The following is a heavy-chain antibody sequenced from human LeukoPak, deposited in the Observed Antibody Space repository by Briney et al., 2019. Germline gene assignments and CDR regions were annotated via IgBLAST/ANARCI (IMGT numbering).Heavy chain of an antibody. Sequence: GASVKVSCKASGYTFTSYDINWVRQATGQGLEWMGWMSPNSGNTGYAQKFQGRVTITRNTSISTAYMELSSLRSEDTAVYYCARNKKGYGSANGNAFDIWGQGTMVTVSS. J-gene: IGHJ3*02. CDR3: ARNKKGYGSANGNAFDI. CDR2: MSPNSGNT. V-gene: IGHV1-8*03. D-gene: IGHD3-10*01. CDR1: GYTFTSYD.